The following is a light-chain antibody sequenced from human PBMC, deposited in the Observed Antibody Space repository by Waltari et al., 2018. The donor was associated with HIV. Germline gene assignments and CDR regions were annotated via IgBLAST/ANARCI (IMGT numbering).Light chain of an antibody. Sequence: DIVMTQSPLSLSVTPGEPASISCRSSQSLLHSNGYNYLDWYLQKPGQSPQVLIYLGSNRASGVPDRFSGSGSGTDFILKISRVEAEDVGVYYRMQALQTPSITFGQGTRLEIK. V-gene: IGKV2-28*01. CDR1: QSLLHSNGYNY. CDR2: LGS. J-gene: IGKJ5*01. CDR3: MQALQTPSIT.